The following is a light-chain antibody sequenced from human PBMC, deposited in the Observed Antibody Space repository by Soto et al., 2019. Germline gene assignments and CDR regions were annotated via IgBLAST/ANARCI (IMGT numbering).Light chain of an antibody. Sequence: DIQMTQSPSSLSASVGDRVTITCRASQSIGSWLAWYQQKPGKAPNLLIYKASNLESGVPSRFSGSGSGTEFTLTISSLQPDDFATYYCQQYNSLWTFGQGTKVEIK. CDR3: QQYNSLWT. CDR1: QSIGSW. V-gene: IGKV1-5*03. CDR2: KAS. J-gene: IGKJ1*01.